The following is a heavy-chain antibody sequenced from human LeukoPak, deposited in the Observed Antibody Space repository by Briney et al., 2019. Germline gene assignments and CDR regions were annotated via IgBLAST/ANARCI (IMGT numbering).Heavy chain of an antibody. CDR3: ARLGNYDILTGYYTPSRY. D-gene: IGHD3-9*01. CDR1: GGTFSSYA. J-gene: IGHJ4*02. CDR2: IIPILGIA. Sequence: SVKVSCKASGGTFSSYAISWVRQAPGQGLEWMGRIIPILGIANYAQKFQGRVTITADKSTSIAYMELSSLRSEDTAVYYCARLGNYDILTGYYTPSRYWGQGTLVTVSS. V-gene: IGHV1-69*04.